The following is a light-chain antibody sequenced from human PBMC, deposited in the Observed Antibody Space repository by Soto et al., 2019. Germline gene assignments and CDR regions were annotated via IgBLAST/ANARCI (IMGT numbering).Light chain of an antibody. Sequence: EILMTQSPGTLSLSPGERATLSCRASQSVSNNYLAWYQQKPGQAPRLLICGASTRATGIPARFSGSGSETEFTLTISSLQSEDFAVYYCQQYNNWPLTFGGGTKVDIK. V-gene: IGKV3-15*01. CDR3: QQYNNWPLT. J-gene: IGKJ4*01. CDR2: GAS. CDR1: QSVSNN.